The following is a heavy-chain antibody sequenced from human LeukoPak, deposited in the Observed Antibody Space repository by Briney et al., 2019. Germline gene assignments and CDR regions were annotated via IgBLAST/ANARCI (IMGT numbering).Heavy chain of an antibody. J-gene: IGHJ6*03. CDR2: ISSSGSTI. CDR3: VREHYFYHMDG. V-gene: IGHV3-48*03. Sequence: QPGGSLRLSCAASGFTFSSYEMNWVRQAPGKGLEWVSYISSSGSTIYYADSVKGRFTISRDNAKNSLYLQMNSLRAEDTAVYYCVREHYFYHMDGWGEGTTVTVSS. CDR1: GFTFSSYE.